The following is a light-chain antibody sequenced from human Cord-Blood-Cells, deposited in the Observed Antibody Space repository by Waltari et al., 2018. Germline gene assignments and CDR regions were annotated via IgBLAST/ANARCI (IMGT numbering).Light chain of an antibody. CDR3: MQDLQTPYT. CDR2: LGS. Sequence: DIVMTQSPLSLPVTPGEPASISCRSSQSLLHSNGYNDLDWYLQKLGQSPQLLIYLGSNRASGVPDRCSGSGSGTEFTLKISRVEAEDVGVYYCMQDLQTPYTFCQGTKLEIK. J-gene: IGKJ2*01. CDR1: QSLLHSNGYND. V-gene: IGKV2-28*01.